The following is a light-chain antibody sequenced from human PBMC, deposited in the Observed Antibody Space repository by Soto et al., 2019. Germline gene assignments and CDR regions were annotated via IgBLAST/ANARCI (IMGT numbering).Light chain of an antibody. V-gene: IGKV3-20*01. J-gene: IGKJ2*01. CDR3: QQCSNAPGYT. CDR2: GAS. CDR1: QSISSSY. Sequence: EIVLTQSPGTLSLSPGERATLSCRASQSISSSYLAWYQQTPGQAPRLLIYGASSRATGIPDRFSGSGSGTDFTLTISRLEPEDFAVYYCQQCSNAPGYTFGQGTRLQIK.